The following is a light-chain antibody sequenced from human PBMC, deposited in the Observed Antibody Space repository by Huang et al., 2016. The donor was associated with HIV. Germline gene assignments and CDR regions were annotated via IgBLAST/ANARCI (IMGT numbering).Light chain of an antibody. V-gene: IGKV1-33*01. CDR1: QDISKF. Sequence: DIQMTQSPSSLSASVGDRVTITCQASQDISKFLNWYQQKPGKVPKLLIYDTSNLETGVPARFSGIGSGTHFTLTISSLQPEDIATYYCQQYDNLPRTFGQGTKVEIK. CDR3: QQYDNLPRT. J-gene: IGKJ1*01. CDR2: DTS.